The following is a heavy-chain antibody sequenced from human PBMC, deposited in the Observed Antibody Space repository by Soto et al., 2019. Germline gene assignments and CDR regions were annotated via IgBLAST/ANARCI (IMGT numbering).Heavy chain of an antibody. J-gene: IGHJ3*02. D-gene: IGHD3-3*01. Sequence: EVQLLESGGGLVQPGGSLRISCAASGFTFSTYSMTWVRQAPGKGLEWVSTISGSGGSTYYIDSVKGRFTISRDNSKNSLYLQMNSLRAEDTAVYYCATDWTSIWGGGTMVTVSS. CDR1: GFTFSTYS. CDR2: ISGSGGST. CDR3: ATDWTSI. V-gene: IGHV3-23*01.